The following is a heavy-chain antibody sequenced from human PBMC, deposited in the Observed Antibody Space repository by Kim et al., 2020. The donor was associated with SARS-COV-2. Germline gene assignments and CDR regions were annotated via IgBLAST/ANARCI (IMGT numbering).Heavy chain of an antibody. Sequence: GGSLRLSCAASGFTFSSYAMHWVRQAPGKGLEWVAVISYDGSNKYYADSVKGRFTISRDNSKNTLYLQMNSLRAEDTAVYYCARAGGLFEFDYWGQGTLVTVSS. CDR3: ARAGGLFEFDY. J-gene: IGHJ4*02. CDR2: ISYDGSNK. CDR1: GFTFSSYA. D-gene: IGHD3-10*02. V-gene: IGHV3-30-3*01.